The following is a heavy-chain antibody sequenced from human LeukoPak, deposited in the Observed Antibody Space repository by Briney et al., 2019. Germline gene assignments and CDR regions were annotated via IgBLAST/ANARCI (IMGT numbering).Heavy chain of an antibody. CDR1: GGSFSGYY. J-gene: IGHJ4*02. D-gene: IGHD3-22*01. CDR2: INHSGST. CDR3: ARGFHYYDSSGYSTNFDY. V-gene: IGHV4-34*01. Sequence: PSETLSLTCAVYGGSFSGYYWSWIRQHPGKGLEWIGEINHSGSTNYNPSLKSRVTISVDTSKNQFSLKLSSVTAADTAVYYCARGFHYYDSSGYSTNFDYWGQGTLVTVSS.